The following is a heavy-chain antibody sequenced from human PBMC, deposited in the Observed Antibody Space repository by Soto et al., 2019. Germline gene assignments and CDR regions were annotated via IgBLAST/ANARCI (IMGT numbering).Heavy chain of an antibody. CDR3: ARATGTLRSRNCDY. J-gene: IGHJ4*02. CDR1: GGTFSSYA. CDR2: IIPIFGTA. D-gene: IGHD1-1*01. V-gene: IGHV1-69*06. Sequence: SVKVSCKASGGTFSSYAISWERQAPGQGLEWMGGIIPIFGTANYAQKFQGRVTITADKSTSTAYMELSSLRSEDTAVYYCARATGTLRSRNCDYWGQGSLVTVSS.